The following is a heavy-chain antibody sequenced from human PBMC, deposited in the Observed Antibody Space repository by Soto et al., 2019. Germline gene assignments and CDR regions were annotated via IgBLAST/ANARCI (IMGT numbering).Heavy chain of an antibody. V-gene: IGHV3-30-3*01. CDR3: ARVNGIAVAGADY. CDR2: ISYDGSNK. Sequence: QVQLVESGGGVVQPGRSLRLSCAASGFTFSSYAMHWVRQAPGKGLEWVAVISYDGSNKYYADSVKGRFTISRDNSKNTLYLQMNSLRAEDTAVYYCARVNGIAVAGADYWGQGTLVTVSS. D-gene: IGHD6-19*01. J-gene: IGHJ4*02. CDR1: GFTFSSYA.